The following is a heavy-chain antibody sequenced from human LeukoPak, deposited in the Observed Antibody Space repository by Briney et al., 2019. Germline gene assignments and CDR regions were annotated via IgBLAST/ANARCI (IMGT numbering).Heavy chain of an antibody. D-gene: IGHD1-1*01. V-gene: IGHV3-23*01. CDR3: VKHSGGVYGNSDS. CDR2: VGRSGADT. Sequence: GGSLRLSCVASGFTFSSYAVSWFRQAPGKGLEWVSTVGRSGADTYYADSVRGRFTISEDSSKNTLQMNSLSAEDTAIYYCVKHSGGVYGNSDSWGQGILVTVSS. CDR1: GFTFSSYA. J-gene: IGHJ4*02.